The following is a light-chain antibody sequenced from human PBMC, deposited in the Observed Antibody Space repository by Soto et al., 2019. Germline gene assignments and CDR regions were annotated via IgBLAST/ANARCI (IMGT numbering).Light chain of an antibody. V-gene: IGKV3-11*01. CDR2: LAS. CDR3: QQRSNWPPIT. Sequence: EIVLTQSPATLSLSPGERATLSCRASQSVSSYLAWYQQKPGQAPRLLIYLASNRAAGIPARFSGSGSGTDFTLTISSLEPEDFAVYYCQQRSNWPPITFGQGTRLEI. J-gene: IGKJ5*01. CDR1: QSVSSY.